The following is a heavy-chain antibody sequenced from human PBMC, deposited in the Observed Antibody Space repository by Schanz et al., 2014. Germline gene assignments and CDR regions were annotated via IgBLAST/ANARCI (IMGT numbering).Heavy chain of an antibody. CDR3: ARDLPYCDGGKCYSDGFDI. CDR1: GYTFTSYG. V-gene: IGHV1-18*01. D-gene: IGHD2-21*01. Sequence: QVQLVQSGAEVKKPGASVKVSCKASGYTFTSYGISWVRQAPGQGLEWMGWISVYTGNTKYGQKVQGRVTITRDTSASTAYMELSSLRSEDTAVYYCARDLPYCDGGKCYSDGFDIWGQGTLVTISS. J-gene: IGHJ3*02. CDR2: ISVYTGNT.